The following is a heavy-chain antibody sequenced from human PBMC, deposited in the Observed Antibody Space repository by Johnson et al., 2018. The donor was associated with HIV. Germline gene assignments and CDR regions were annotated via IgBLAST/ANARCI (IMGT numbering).Heavy chain of an antibody. CDR1: GFTFSSYA. V-gene: IGHV3-30*04. Sequence: QVRLVESGGGVVQPGRSLRLSCAASGFTFSSYAMHWVRQAPGKGLEWVAVISYDGSDKYYADSVKGRFTISRDNAKNSLYLQMNNLRAEDTAVYYCARYGYRPEAAFDIWGQGTMVTVSS. J-gene: IGHJ3*02. CDR3: ARYGYRPEAAFDI. D-gene: IGHD5-24*01. CDR2: ISYDGSDK.